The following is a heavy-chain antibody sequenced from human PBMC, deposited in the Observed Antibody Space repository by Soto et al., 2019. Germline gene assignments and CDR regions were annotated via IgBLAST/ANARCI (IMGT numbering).Heavy chain of an antibody. J-gene: IGHJ5*02. CDR1: GFTFRSYG. Sequence: PGGSLRLSCAASGFTFRSYGIHWVRQAPGKGLEWVAVISNDGSNKYYVDSVKGRFTISRDNAKNSLYLQMNSLRAEDTAVYYCARPLLSIAALPDLWGQGALVTVSS. CDR2: ISNDGSNK. CDR3: ARPLLSIAALPDL. D-gene: IGHD6-6*01. V-gene: IGHV3-30*03.